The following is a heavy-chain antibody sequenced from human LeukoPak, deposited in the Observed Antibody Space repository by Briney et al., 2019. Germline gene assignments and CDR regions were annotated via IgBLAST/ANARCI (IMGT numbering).Heavy chain of an antibody. J-gene: IGHJ4*02. V-gene: IGHV3-49*04. Sequence: GGSLRLSRTTSGFTFGDYAMTWVRQAPGKGLEWVGFIRSKAFGGTPEYAASVKGRFTISRDDSRSIAYLQMNSLKAEDTAVYFCARAPYSNYVNIDCWGQGTLVTVSS. CDR1: GFTFGDYA. CDR3: ARAPYSNYVNIDC. CDR2: IRSKAFGGTP. D-gene: IGHD4-11*01.